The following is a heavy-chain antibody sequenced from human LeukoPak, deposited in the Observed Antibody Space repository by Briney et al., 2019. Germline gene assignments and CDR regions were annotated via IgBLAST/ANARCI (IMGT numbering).Heavy chain of an antibody. CDR3: ARLDRRKLTHCSSTSCYTGTYDY. CDR2: IYYSGST. V-gene: IGHV4-61*01. J-gene: IGHJ4*02. CDR1: GYSISSGYY. Sequence: PSETLSLTCTVSGYSISSGYYWSWIRQPPGKGLEWIGYIYYSGSTNYNPSLKSRVTISVDTSKNQFSLKLSSVTAADTAVYYCARLDRRKLTHCSSTSCYTGTYDYWGQGTLVTVSS. D-gene: IGHD2-2*02.